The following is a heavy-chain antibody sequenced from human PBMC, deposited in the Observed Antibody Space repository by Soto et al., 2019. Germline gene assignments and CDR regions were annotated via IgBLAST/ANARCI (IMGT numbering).Heavy chain of an antibody. CDR2: IYYAGTT. CDR3: ARLGAYYQAMDS. CDR1: DGSLSPNY. V-gene: IGHV4-59*08. J-gene: IGHJ1*01. D-gene: IGHD3-22*01. Sequence: SETLSLTCTVSDGSLSPNYWSWIRQPPGKGLEWIGYIYYAGTTTYNPSLQSRVSTSLDTSKNEVSLKLTSVTAADTAVYFCARLGAYYQAMDSWGQGTLVTVSS.